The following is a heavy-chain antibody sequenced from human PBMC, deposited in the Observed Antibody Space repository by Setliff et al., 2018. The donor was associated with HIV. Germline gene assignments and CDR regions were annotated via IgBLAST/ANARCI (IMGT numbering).Heavy chain of an antibody. CDR2: IKQDGSEK. J-gene: IGHJ6*03. CDR3: ARGRLLWSGSYYYYYMDV. Sequence: LRLSCAASGFTFSSYWMSWVRQAPGKGLEWVANIKQDGSEKYYVDSVKGRFTISRDNAKNSLYLQMNSLKTEDTAVYYCARGRLLWSGSYYYYYMDVWGKGTTVTVSS. D-gene: IGHD3-10*01. CDR1: GFTFSSYW. V-gene: IGHV3-7*03.